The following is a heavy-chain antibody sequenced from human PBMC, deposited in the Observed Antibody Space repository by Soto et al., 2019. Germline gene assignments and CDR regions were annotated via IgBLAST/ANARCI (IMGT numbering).Heavy chain of an antibody. Sequence: EVQLVESGGGLVQPGGSLILSCAASGFTFTNYRIHWVRQAPGKGLVWVARINSDGTRINYGDSVKGRFTISRDNAKNTVFLQMNSLRDEDSGVYFCARAGDWNYVQDFWGQGTLVTVSS. CDR2: INSDGTRI. D-gene: IGHD1-7*01. CDR3: ARAGDWNYVQDF. V-gene: IGHV3-74*01. J-gene: IGHJ4*02. CDR1: GFTFTNYR.